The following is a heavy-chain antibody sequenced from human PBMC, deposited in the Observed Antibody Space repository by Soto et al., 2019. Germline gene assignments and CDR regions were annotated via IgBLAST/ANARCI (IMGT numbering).Heavy chain of an antibody. J-gene: IGHJ5*02. CDR2: ISSTGST. CDR3: ARRIHCISSCCPFDP. CDR1: GGFIRTGGYY. D-gene: IGHD2-2*01. V-gene: IGHV4-31*03. Sequence: QVQLQESSPGLVKPSQTLSVTCTVSGGFIRTGGYYWSWIRQPPGKALEWIGYISSTGSTYYNPSLKSRITISVDTAKNQFSLTLSSVTAADTAVYSCARRIHCISSCCPFDPWGQGTLVTVSS.